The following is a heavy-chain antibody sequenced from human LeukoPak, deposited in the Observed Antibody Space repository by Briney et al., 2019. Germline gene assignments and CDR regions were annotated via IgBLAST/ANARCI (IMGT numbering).Heavy chain of an antibody. Sequence: PGGSLRLSCAASGFTVSSNYMSWVRQAPGKGLEWVSVIYSGGSTYYADSVKGRFTISRDNAKNSLYLQMNSLRAEDTAVYYCASSLGELSLYLYWGQGTLVTVSS. D-gene: IGHD3-16*02. CDR2: IYSGGST. CDR3: ASSLGELSLYLY. V-gene: IGHV3-53*01. J-gene: IGHJ4*02. CDR1: GFTVSSNY.